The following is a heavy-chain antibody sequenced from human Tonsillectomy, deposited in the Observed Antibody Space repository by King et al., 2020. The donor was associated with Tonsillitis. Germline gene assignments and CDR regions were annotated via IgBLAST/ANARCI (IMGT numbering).Heavy chain of an antibody. J-gene: IGHJ2*01. CDR1: GGSFSGYY. CDR2: INHSGST. CDR3: ARVDIVVVPAALSYFDL. V-gene: IGHV4-34*01. Sequence: VQLQQWGAGLLKPSETLSLTCAVYGGSFSGYYWSWIRQPPGKGLEWIGEINHSGSTNYNPSLKSRVTISVATSKKQFSLKLSSVTAADTAVYYCARVDIVVVPAALSYFDLWGRGTLVTVSS. D-gene: IGHD2-2*01.